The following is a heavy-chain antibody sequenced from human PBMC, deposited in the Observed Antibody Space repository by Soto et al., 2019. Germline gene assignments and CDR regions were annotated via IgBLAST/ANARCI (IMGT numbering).Heavy chain of an antibody. V-gene: IGHV1-69*12. Sequence: QVQLVQSGAEVKKPGSSVKVSCKASGGTFSSYAISWVRQAPGQGLEWMGGIIPIFGTANYAQKFQGRVTITADEXXSXAXXELSSLRSEDTAVYYCARDGVSSSCDSCFYYGMDVWGQGTTVTVSS. J-gene: IGHJ6*02. CDR1: GGTFSSYA. CDR3: ARDGVSSSCDSCFYYGMDV. D-gene: IGHD6-13*01. CDR2: IIPIFGTA.